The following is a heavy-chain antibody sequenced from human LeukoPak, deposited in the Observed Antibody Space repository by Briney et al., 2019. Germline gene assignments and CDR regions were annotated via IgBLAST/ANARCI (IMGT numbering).Heavy chain of an antibody. Sequence: ASVKVSCKASGYIFTSYGISWVRQAPGQGLECMGWISAYNGNTYYAQKFQGRVTLTTDTSTSTAYMELRSLRSDDTAVYYCARGGGGFTTHNWFDPWGQGTLVTVSS. V-gene: IGHV1-18*01. CDR1: GYIFTSYG. D-gene: IGHD3-16*01. CDR3: ARGGGGFTTHNWFDP. CDR2: ISAYNGNT. J-gene: IGHJ5*02.